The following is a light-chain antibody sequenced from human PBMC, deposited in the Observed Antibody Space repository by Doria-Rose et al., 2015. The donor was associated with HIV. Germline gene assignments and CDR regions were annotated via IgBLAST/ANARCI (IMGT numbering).Light chain of an antibody. CDR3: QQYYDAPS. V-gene: IGKV4-1*01. J-gene: IGKJ3*01. Sequence: DIQVTQSPESLGMSLGERATLNCKSNQSLLYTSKNYLAWYQQKPGQPPKLLIYWASTRQSGVPARFSGSGSGTDLTLTISSLEAGDVAVYYCQQYYDAPSFGPGTTVDIK. CDR1: QSLLYTSKNY. CDR2: WAS.